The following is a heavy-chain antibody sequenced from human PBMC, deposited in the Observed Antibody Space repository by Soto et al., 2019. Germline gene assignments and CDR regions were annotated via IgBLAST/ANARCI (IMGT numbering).Heavy chain of an antibody. CDR3: ARDGQWLPRDGLRSSSYFAY. D-gene: IGHD6-19*01. CDR1: GFNFSSYV. J-gene: IGHJ4*02. V-gene: IGHV3-33*01. Sequence: QVQLVESGGGVVQPGRSLRLSCAASGFNFSSYVMHWVRQAPGTGLEWVAVIWYDGGNKYYADSVKGRFTISRDNSKNTLYLQMNSRRAEDTAVYYCARDGQWLPRDGLRSSSYFAYWGQGTLVTVSS. CDR2: IWYDGGNK.